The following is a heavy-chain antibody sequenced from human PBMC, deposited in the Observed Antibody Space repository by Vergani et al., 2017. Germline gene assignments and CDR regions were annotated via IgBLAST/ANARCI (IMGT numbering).Heavy chain of an antibody. CDR3: AREGYCTNGVCFTLFDV. CDR1: GGSISSSSYY. V-gene: IGHV4-39*02. Sequence: QVNLQESGPGLVKPSETLSLTCTVSGGSISSSSYYWGWIRQPPGKGLEWIGSIYYSGSTYYNPSLNSRVTISVDTSKNQFSLKLSSVTAADTAVYYCAREGYCTNGVCFTLFDVWGQGALVTVSS. CDR2: IYYSGST. J-gene: IGHJ4*02. D-gene: IGHD2-8*01.